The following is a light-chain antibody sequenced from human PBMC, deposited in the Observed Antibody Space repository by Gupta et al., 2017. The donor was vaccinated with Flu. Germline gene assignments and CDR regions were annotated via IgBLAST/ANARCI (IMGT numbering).Light chain of an antibody. Sequence: GDRVTITCRASQGISNYLAWYQQKPGKVPKLLIYAASTLQSGVPSRFIRSGSGTDFTLTISSLQPEDVATYYCQKYNNAPNTFGQGTKLEIK. CDR1: QGISNY. CDR2: AAS. CDR3: QKYNNAPNT. J-gene: IGKJ2*01. V-gene: IGKV1-27*01.